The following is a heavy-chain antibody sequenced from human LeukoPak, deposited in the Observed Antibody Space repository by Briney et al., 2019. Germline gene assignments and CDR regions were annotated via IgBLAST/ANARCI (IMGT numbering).Heavy chain of an antibody. D-gene: IGHD3-22*01. V-gene: IGHV1-2*02. Sequence: GSVTVSCKASGYTFTGYYMHWVRQAPGQGLEWMGWINPNSGGTNYAQKFQGRVTMTRDTSISTAYIELSRLRSDDTAVYYCARLYDSSGYYNLDLDYWGQGTLVTVSS. CDR2: INPNSGGT. CDR3: ARLYDSSGYYNLDLDY. CDR1: GYTFTGYY. J-gene: IGHJ4*02.